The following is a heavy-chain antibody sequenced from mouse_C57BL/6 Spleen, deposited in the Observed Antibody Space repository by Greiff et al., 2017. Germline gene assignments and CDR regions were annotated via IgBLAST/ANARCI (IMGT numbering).Heavy chain of an antibody. V-gene: IGHV5-4*03. J-gene: IGHJ3*01. CDR3: ATGTFAD. Sequence: EVMLVESGGGLVKPGGSLKLSCAASGFTFSSYAMSWVRQTPEKRLEWVATISDGGSYTYYPDNVKGRFTISRDNAKNNLYLQMSHLKSEDTAMYYCATGTFADWGQGTLVTVSA. CDR2: ISDGGSYT. CDR1: GFTFSSYA. D-gene: IGHD4-1*01.